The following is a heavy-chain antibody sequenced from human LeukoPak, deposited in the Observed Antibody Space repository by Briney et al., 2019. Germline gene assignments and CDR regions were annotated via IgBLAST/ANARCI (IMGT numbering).Heavy chain of an antibody. CDR2: ICYSGST. CDR1: GGSISSSSYY. Sequence: SETLSLTCTVSGGSISSSSYYWGWIRQPPGKGLEWIGSICYSGSTYYNPSLKSRVTISVDTSKNQFSLKLSSVTAADTAVYYCARGLPDIVVVPAAISSDYWGQGTLVTVSS. J-gene: IGHJ4*02. CDR3: ARGLPDIVVVPAAISSDY. V-gene: IGHV4-39*01. D-gene: IGHD2-2*01.